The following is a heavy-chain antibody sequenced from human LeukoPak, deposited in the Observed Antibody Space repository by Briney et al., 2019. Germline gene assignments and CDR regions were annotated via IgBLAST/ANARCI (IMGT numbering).Heavy chain of an antibody. CDR1: GGSISSYY. J-gene: IGHJ5*02. Sequence: SETLSLTCTVSGGSISSYYWGWIRQPPGKGLEWIGSIYYSGSTYYNPSLKSRVTISVDTSKNQFSLKLSSVTAADTAVYYCARQENKNWFDPWGQGTLVTVSS. CDR2: IYYSGST. V-gene: IGHV4-39*01. CDR3: ARQENKNWFDP.